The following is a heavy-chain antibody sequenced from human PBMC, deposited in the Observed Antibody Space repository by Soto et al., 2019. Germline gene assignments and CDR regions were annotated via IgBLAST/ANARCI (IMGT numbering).Heavy chain of an antibody. D-gene: IGHD3-10*01. CDR3: ASLASGYFDY. V-gene: IGHV3-30-3*01. J-gene: IGHJ4*02. CDR1: GFPFSSYS. CDR2: ISYDGSNK. Sequence: SLVLSCAASGFPFSSYSMHLVRQDPGKGLEWVAVISYDGSNKYYAGSVKGRFTISRDNSKNTLYLQMNSLRAEDTAVYYCASLASGYFDYWGQGTLVTVAS.